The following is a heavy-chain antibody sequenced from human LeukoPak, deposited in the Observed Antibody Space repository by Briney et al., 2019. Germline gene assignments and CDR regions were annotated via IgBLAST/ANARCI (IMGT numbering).Heavy chain of an antibody. CDR2: IYSGGST. Sequence: QSGGSLRLSCAASGFTVSSNYMSWVRQAPGKGLEWVSVIYSGGSTYYADSVKGRFTISRDNSKNTLYLQMNSLRAEDTAVYYCARVGEGYYDSSGYYLGAFDIWGQGTMVTVSS. CDR3: ARVGEGYYDSSGYYLGAFDI. J-gene: IGHJ3*02. V-gene: IGHV3-66*01. D-gene: IGHD3-22*01. CDR1: GFTVSSNY.